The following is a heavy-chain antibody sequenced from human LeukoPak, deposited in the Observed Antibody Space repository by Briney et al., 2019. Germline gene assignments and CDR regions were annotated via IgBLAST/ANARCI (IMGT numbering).Heavy chain of an antibody. CDR1: GGSFSGYY. Sequence: SETLSLTCAVYGGSFSGYYCSWIRQPPGKGLEWIGEINHSGSTNYNPSLKSRVTISVDTSKNQFSLKLSSVTAADTAVYYCARLRQSEKLLWFGELSRPFDYWGQGTLVTVSS. J-gene: IGHJ4*02. D-gene: IGHD3-10*01. CDR2: INHSGST. CDR3: ARLRQSEKLLWFGELSRPFDY. V-gene: IGHV4-34*01.